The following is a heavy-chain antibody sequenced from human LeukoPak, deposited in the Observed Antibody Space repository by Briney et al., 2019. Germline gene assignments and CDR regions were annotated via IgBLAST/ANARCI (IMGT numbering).Heavy chain of an antibody. D-gene: IGHD6-19*01. CDR1: GFTFSSYA. CDR3: AKVPGIAVAVDY. CDR2: ISASGGST. V-gene: IGHV3-23*01. J-gene: IGHJ4*02. Sequence: GASLKLSCTASGFTFSSYAMSWVRQAPGQGLEWISAISASGGSTYYADSVKGRFTISRDNSKNTLYLQMNSLRAEDTAVYYCAKVPGIAVAVDYWGQRTLVTVSS.